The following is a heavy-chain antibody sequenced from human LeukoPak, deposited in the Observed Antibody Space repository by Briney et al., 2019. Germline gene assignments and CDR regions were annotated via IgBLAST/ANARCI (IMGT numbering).Heavy chain of an antibody. Sequence: GASVKVSCKASGYTFTGYYMHWVRQAPGQGLKWMGWINPNSGGTNYAQKFQGRVTMTRDTSISTAYMELSRLRSDDTAVYYCARDPPTGSYPHSWGQGTLVTVSS. D-gene: IGHD1-26*01. CDR3: ARDPPTGSYPHS. J-gene: IGHJ5*02. CDR2: INPNSGGT. CDR1: GYTFTGYY. V-gene: IGHV1-2*02.